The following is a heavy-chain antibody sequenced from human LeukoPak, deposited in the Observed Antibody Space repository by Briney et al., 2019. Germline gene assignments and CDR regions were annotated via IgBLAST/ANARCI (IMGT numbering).Heavy chain of an antibody. CDR2: IYYSGST. Sequence: ASETLSLTCSVSGGSISSYYWSWIRQPPGKGLEWIGYIYYSGSTNYNPSLKSRVTISVDTSKNQFSLKLSSVTAADTAVYYCARKLGYCSGGSCYGSNWFDPWGQGTLVTVSS. CDR3: ARKLGYCSGGSCYGSNWFDP. J-gene: IGHJ5*02. CDR1: GGSISSYY. V-gene: IGHV4-59*01. D-gene: IGHD2-15*01.